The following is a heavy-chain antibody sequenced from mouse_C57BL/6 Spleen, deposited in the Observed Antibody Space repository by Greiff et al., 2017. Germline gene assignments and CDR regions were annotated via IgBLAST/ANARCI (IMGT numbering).Heavy chain of an antibody. Sequence: QVQLQQPGAELVKPGASVKLSCKASGYTFTSYWMHWVKQRPGQGLEWIGMIHPNSGSTNYNEKFKSKATLTVDKSSSTAYMQLSSLTSEDSAVYYCARKRGLDYDFAYRGQGTLVTVSA. CDR1: GYTFTSYW. J-gene: IGHJ3*01. CDR3: ARKRGLDYDFAY. V-gene: IGHV1-64*01. D-gene: IGHD2-4*01. CDR2: IHPNSGST.